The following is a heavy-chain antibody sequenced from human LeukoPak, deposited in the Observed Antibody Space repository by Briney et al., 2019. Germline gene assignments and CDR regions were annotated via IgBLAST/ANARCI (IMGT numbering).Heavy chain of an antibody. J-gene: IGHJ4*02. D-gene: IGHD3/OR15-3a*01. CDR2: IRYDGSQK. CDR3: AKGLAYSFDY. Sequence: GGSLRLSCGASGFTFSSYGMHWVRQAPGKGLEWVASIRYDGSQKYYADSVKGRFTISRDNSKNTLHLQMNSLRAEDTAVYYCAKGLAYSFDYWGQGTLVTVSS. CDR1: GFTFSSYG. V-gene: IGHV3-30*02.